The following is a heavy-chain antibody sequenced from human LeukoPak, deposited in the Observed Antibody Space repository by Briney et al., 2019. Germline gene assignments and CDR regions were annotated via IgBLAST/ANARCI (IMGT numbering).Heavy chain of an antibody. CDR2: IYYTET. J-gene: IGHJ4*02. Sequence: GSLRLSCAASGFTFGNAWMTWVRQAPGKGLEWIGYIYYTETSYNPSLKSRVTISADTSKNQFSLKLYSVTAADTAVYYCATRKLGNDYWGQGTLVTVSS. D-gene: IGHD7-27*01. CDR1: GFTFGNAW. CDR3: ATRKLGNDY. V-gene: IGHV4-59*01.